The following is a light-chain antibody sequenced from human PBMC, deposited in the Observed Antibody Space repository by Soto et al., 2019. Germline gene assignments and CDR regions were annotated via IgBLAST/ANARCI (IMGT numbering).Light chain of an antibody. J-gene: IGKJ1*01. V-gene: IGKV1-39*01. CDR2: AAF. CDR1: QRITTY. CDR3: QKSYITPWT. Sequence: DIQLTRSRSSLAASVGDGVTITCRASQRITTYLNWYQQKTGKAPQVVIYAAFNLQSGVPSRFNGIGSGTDFNLTISSLQPEDFATYYCQKSYITPWTFGQGTKVDIK.